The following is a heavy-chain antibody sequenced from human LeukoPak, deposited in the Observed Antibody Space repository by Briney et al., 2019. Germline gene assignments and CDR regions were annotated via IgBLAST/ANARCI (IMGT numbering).Heavy chain of an antibody. D-gene: IGHD3-10*01. J-gene: IGHJ4*02. Sequence: GGSLRLSCAASGSTFSRYWMHWVRQAPGKGRVWVSRVKSDRSDIIYADSVKGRFTISRDNAKNTLYLQMDSLRAEDTAVYYCTTGIGNYYYYWGQGTLVTVAS. CDR1: GSTFSRYW. V-gene: IGHV3-74*01. CDR2: VKSDRSDI. CDR3: TTGIGNYYYY.